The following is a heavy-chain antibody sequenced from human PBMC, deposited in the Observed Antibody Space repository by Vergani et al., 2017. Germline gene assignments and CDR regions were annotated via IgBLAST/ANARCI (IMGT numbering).Heavy chain of an antibody. J-gene: IGHJ5*02. CDR2: IYYSGST. Sequence: QVQLQESGPGLVKPSETLSLTCTVSGGSISSYYWSWIRQPPGKGLEWIGSIYYSGSTYYNPSLKSRVTISVDTSKNQFSLKLSSVTAADTAVYYCAREGGWFDPWGQGTLVTVSS. V-gene: IGHV4-59*12. CDR1: GGSISSYY. CDR3: AREGGWFDP.